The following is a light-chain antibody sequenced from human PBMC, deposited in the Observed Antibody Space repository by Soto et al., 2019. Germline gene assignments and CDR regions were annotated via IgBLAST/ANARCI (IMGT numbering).Light chain of an antibody. CDR2: AAS. Sequence: DIQMTQSPSSLSASVGDRVTITCRASQSISSYLNWYQQKPGKAPKLLIYAASSLQSGVPSRFSGSGSGTDFTLTISSLQPEDFATYYCQQSYSTFWRETFGQGTKVEIK. CDR1: QSISSY. J-gene: IGKJ1*01. V-gene: IGKV1-39*01. CDR3: QQSYSTFWRET.